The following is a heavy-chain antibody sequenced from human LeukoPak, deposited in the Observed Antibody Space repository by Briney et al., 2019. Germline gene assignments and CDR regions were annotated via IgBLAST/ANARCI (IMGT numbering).Heavy chain of an antibody. V-gene: IGHV3-23*01. J-gene: IGHJ4*02. CDR2: ILGSGGST. CDR1: GSTFSNYA. D-gene: IGHD3-9*01. Sequence: GGSLRLSCAASGSTFSNYAMSWVRQAPGKGLEWVSAILGSGGSTYYADSVKGRFTVSRDNSKSTLYLQMNSLRAEDTALYYCAKWGDYDVLTGYYVPDYWGQGTLVTVSS. CDR3: AKWGDYDVLTGYYVPDY.